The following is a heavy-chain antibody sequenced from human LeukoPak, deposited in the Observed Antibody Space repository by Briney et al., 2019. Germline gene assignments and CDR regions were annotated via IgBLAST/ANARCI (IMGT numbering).Heavy chain of an antibody. CDR2: INHSGST. Sequence: GSLRLSCAASGFTFSTYSMNWVRQPPGKGLEWIGEINHSGSTNYNPSLKSRVTISVDTSKNQFSLKLSSVTAADTAVYYCARGRSFRHYYGSGSSISLLDYWGQGTLVTVSS. D-gene: IGHD3-10*01. J-gene: IGHJ4*02. CDR3: ARGRSFRHYYGSGSSISLLDY. CDR1: GFTFSTYS. V-gene: IGHV4-34*01.